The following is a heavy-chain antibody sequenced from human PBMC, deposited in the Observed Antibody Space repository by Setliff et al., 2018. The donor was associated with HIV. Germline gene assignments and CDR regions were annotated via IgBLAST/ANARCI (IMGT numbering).Heavy chain of an antibody. CDR1: GYTFTTYP. V-gene: IGHV1-46*01. J-gene: IGHJ4*01. Sequence: ASVKVSCKASGYTFTTYPMHWVRQAPGQGLEWMGVINTSGGSVGYAEKFRGRVTMTRDTSTNTVYMDLRNLRSEDTAVYYCARNQGDSSGWYAGDFWGHGTLVTVTS. CDR3: ARNQGDSSGWYAGDF. D-gene: IGHD6-19*01. CDR2: INTSGGSV.